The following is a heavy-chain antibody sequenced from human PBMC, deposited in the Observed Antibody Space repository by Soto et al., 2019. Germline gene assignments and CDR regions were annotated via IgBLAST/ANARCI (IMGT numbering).Heavy chain of an antibody. D-gene: IGHD2-2*01. Sequence: SETLSLTCTVSGGSFSTYFWSWIRQPPGKGLEWTGEINHSGESNYDPSLKGRVTMSLDTSTNQMSLKMTSLTAADTAVYYCARGGRYCSGTSCYAFDPWGQGTLVTVSS. J-gene: IGHJ5*02. CDR3: ARGGRYCSGTSCYAFDP. V-gene: IGHV4-34*01. CDR2: INHSGES. CDR1: GGSFSTYF.